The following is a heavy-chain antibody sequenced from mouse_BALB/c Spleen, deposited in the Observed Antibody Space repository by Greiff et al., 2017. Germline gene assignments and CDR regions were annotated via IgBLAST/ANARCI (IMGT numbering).Heavy chain of an antibody. Sequence: EVKLVESGGDLVKPGGSLKLSCAASGFTFSSYGMSWVRQTPDKRLEWVATISSGGSYTYYPDSVKGRFTISRDNAKNTLYLQMSSLKSEDTAMYYCARLRGGPYYYAMDYWGQGTSVTVSS. CDR1: GFTFSSYG. V-gene: IGHV5-6*01. D-gene: IGHD3-1*01. CDR2: ISSGGSYT. CDR3: ARLRGGPYYYAMDY. J-gene: IGHJ4*01.